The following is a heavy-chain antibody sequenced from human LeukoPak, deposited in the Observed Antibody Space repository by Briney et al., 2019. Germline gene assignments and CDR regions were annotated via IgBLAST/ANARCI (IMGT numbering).Heavy chain of an antibody. CDR1: GFTFSSYG. CDR3: EKAMITNGSEGGNGMDV. J-gene: IGHJ6*02. Sequence: PGRCLSLSCAVSGFTFSSYGMHWVRQARAKGLAWGAVISYAGSNKHYADSVKGRFTISRANSKNTLYLQMNSLRAEDTAVYYCEKAMITNGSEGGNGMDVWGQGTTVTVSS. V-gene: IGHV3-30*18. D-gene: IGHD3-16*01. CDR2: ISYAGSNK.